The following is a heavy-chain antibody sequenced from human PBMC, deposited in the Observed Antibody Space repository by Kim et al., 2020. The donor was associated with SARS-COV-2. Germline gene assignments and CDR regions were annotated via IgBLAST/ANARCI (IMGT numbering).Heavy chain of an antibody. J-gene: IGHJ3*02. D-gene: IGHD6-6*01. CDR3: GYSSSPVDAFDI. CDR2: TSAYNGNT. Sequence: ASVKVSCKASGYTFTSYGISWVRQAPGQGLEWMGWTSAYNGNTNYAQKLQGRVTMTTDTSTSTGYMELRSLRSDDTAVYYCGYSSSPVDAFDIWGQGTMVTVSS. CDR1: GYTFTSYG. V-gene: IGHV1-18*01.